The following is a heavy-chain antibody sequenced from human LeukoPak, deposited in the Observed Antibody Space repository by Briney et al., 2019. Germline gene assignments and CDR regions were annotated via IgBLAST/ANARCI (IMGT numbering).Heavy chain of an antibody. Sequence: GASVKVSCKASGYTFTGYYMHWVRQAPGQGLEWMGWINPNSGGTNYAQKFRGRVTMTRDTSISTAYMELSRLRSDDTAVYYCARGIAAATVNRDYWGQGTLVTVSS. D-gene: IGHD6-13*01. CDR3: ARGIAAATVNRDY. CDR2: INPNSGGT. V-gene: IGHV1-2*02. J-gene: IGHJ4*02. CDR1: GYTFTGYY.